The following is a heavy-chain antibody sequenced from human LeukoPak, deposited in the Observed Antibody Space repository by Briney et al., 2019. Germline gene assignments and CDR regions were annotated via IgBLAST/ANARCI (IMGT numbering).Heavy chain of an antibody. CDR1: GFTFSSSP. CDR2: ISSSSTM. J-gene: IGHJ4*02. CDR3: ARSGDY. Sequence: GGSLRLSCAASGFTFSSSPMNWVRQAPGKGLEWVSYISSSSTMYYADSVKGRFTISRDNAKNSLYLQMNSLRVEDTAVYYCARSGDYWGQGTLVTVSS. V-gene: IGHV3-48*01.